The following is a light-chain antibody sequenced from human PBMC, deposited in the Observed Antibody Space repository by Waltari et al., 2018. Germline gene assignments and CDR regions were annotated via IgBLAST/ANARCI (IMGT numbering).Light chain of an antibody. CDR1: SGHSSNI. V-gene: IGLV4-69*01. CDR2: INSDGST. Sequence: QLVLTQSPSASASLGASVKLTCTLDSGHSSNIVAWLQQQPEKGPRYLMKINSDGSTSKGDEIPDRFSGSSSGAERYLTISSVQSEDEADYYCQTGGHGTWVFGGGTKLTVL. CDR3: QTGGHGTWV. J-gene: IGLJ3*02.